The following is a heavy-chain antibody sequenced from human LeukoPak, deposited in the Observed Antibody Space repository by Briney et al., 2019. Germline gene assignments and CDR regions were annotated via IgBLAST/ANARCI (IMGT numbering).Heavy chain of an antibody. CDR3: ARHDRYYYYYYYMDV. J-gene: IGHJ6*03. CDR1: GGSFSGYY. V-gene: IGHV4-34*01. CDR2: INHSGST. D-gene: IGHD1-1*01. Sequence: SETLSLTCAVYGGSFSGYYWSWIRQPPGKGLEWIAEINHSGSTNYNPSLKSRVTISVDTSKNQSSLKLSSVTAADTAVYYCARHDRYYYYYYYMDVWGKGTTVTVSS.